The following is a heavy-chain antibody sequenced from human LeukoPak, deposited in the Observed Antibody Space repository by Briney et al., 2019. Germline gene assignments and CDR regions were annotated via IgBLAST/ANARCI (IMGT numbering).Heavy chain of an antibody. V-gene: IGHV1-24*01. CDR3: TTVILNTIPFDF. Sequence: ASVKVSCKVSGCTLTQLSIHWVRQAPGKGLEWMGGFDPEYGETIYAQKFQGRINMTEDTSTDTAYMELNSLRSEDTALYYCTTVILNTIPFDFWGQGTQVTVSS. CDR1: GCTLTQLS. J-gene: IGHJ4*02. CDR2: FDPEYGET. D-gene: IGHD2-2*01.